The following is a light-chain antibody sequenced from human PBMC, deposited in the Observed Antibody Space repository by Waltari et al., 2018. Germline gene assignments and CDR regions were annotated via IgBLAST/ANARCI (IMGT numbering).Light chain of an antibody. CDR3: QSYTMTSALA. J-gene: IGLJ2*01. V-gene: IGLV2-14*01. Sequence: QSALTQPASVSGSPGQSITISCTGTSSDVGGSNFVSWYQQHPGKAPQLIIYEVNNRPSGISNRFSGSKSGNTASLTISGLQAEDEADYYCQSYTMTSALAFGGGTKLTVL. CDR1: SSDVGGSNF. CDR2: EVN.